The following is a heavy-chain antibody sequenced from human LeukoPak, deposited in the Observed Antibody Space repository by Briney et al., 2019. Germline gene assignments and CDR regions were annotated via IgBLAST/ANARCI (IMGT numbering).Heavy chain of an antibody. D-gene: IGHD6-19*01. J-gene: IGHJ4*02. V-gene: IGHV1-2*06. Sequence: ASVKVSCKASGYTFTGYYMHWVRQAPGQGLEWMGRINPNSGGTNYAQKFQGRVTMTRDTPISTAYMELSRLRSDDTAAYYCARDLYSSGWEDYWGQGTLVTVSS. CDR1: GYTFTGYY. CDR3: ARDLYSSGWEDY. CDR2: INPNSGGT.